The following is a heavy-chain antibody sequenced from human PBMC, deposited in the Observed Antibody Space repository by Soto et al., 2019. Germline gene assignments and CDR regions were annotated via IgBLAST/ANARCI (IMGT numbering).Heavy chain of an antibody. CDR2: ISGFNGQT. J-gene: IGHJ6*02. CDR1: GNTFASHG. V-gene: IGHV1-18*01. D-gene: IGHD3-10*01. CDR3: ARGYGSGSSLRLFYGMDV. Sequence: ASVKVSCKASGNTFASHGFSWVRQAPGQGLEWMGWISGFNGQTNYALKFQGRVTLTTDTSTSTAYMELRSLRSDDTAVYYCARGYGSGSSLRLFYGMDVWGQGTTVTVSS.